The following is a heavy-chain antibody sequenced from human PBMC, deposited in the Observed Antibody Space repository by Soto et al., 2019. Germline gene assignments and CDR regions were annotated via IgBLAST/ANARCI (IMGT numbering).Heavy chain of an antibody. Sequence: QVQLQESGPGLVKPSETLSLTCTVSGGSISSYYWSWIRQPPGKGLEWIGYIYYSGSTNYNPSLESRVTISVDTSKNQFSLKLSSVTAADTAVYYCARYTSLYYYYGMDVWGQGTTVTVSS. V-gene: IGHV4-59*01. CDR1: GGSISSYY. J-gene: IGHJ6*02. CDR3: ARYTSLYYYYGMDV. CDR2: IYYSGST. D-gene: IGHD2-2*01.